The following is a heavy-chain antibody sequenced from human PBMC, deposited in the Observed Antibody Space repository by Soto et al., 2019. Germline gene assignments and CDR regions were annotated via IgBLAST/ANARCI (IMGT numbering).Heavy chain of an antibody. CDR1: GFTFSSYG. CDR2: ISYDGSNK. J-gene: IGHJ3*02. D-gene: IGHD1-26*01. V-gene: IGHV3-30*18. CDR3: AKDLWEWELFGAFDI. Sequence: QVQLVESGGGVVQPGRSLRLSCAASGFTFSSYGMHWVRQAPGKGLEWVAVISYDGSNKYYADSVKGRFTISRDNSKNTLYLQMNSLIAEDTAVYYCAKDLWEWELFGAFDIWGQGTMVTVSS.